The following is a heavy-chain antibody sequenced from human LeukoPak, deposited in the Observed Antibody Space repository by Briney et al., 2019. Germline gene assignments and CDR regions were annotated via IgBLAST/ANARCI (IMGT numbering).Heavy chain of an antibody. Sequence: GGSLRLSCAASGFTFSSYWMDWVRQVPGKGLVWVSRINSDESSTNYADSVKGRFTISRDNLKNTLYLQMNSLRAEDTAVYYCARDKSGTFDYWGQGTLVTVSS. CDR1: GFTFSSYW. J-gene: IGHJ4*02. CDR2: INSDESST. V-gene: IGHV3-74*01. D-gene: IGHD3-10*01. CDR3: ARDKSGTFDY.